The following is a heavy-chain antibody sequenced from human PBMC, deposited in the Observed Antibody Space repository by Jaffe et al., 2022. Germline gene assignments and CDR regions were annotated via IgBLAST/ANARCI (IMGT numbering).Heavy chain of an antibody. D-gene: IGHD3-22*01. CDR3: ARDLTYYDSRGFHY. Sequence: QVQLVQSGAEVKKPGSSVKVSCKASGGTFSSYTISWVRQAPGQGLEWMGRIIPILGIANYAQKFQGRVTITADKSTSTAYMELSSLRSEDTAVYYCARDLTYYDSRGFHYWGQGTLVTVSS. CDR2: IIPILGIA. V-gene: IGHV1-69*08. J-gene: IGHJ4*02. CDR1: GGTFSSYT.